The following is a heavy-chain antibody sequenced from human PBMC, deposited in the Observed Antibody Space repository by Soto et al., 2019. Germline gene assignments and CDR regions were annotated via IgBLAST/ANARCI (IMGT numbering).Heavy chain of an antibody. J-gene: IGHJ4*02. CDR2: ISASGRDI. CDR3: AKGKTSGWYYFHY. D-gene: IGHD6-19*01. Sequence: PGGSLRLSCGASGFTFSNFAMSWVRQAPGRGLEWVSGISASGRDIHYADSVKDRFTVSRDNSKNTLYLQMNSLRAEDTAIYYCAKGKTSGWYYFHYWGQGAMVTVSS. CDR1: GFTFSNFA. V-gene: IGHV3-23*01.